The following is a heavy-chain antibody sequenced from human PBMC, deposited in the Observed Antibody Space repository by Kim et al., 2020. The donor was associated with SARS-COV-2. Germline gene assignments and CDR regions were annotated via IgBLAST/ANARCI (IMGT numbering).Heavy chain of an antibody. J-gene: IGHJ4*02. CDR2: IYYSGST. CDR1: GGSISSSSYY. D-gene: IGHD6-19*01. Sequence: SETLSLTCTVSGGSISSSSYYWGWIRQPPGKGLEWIGSIYYSGSTYYNPSLKSRVTISVDTSKNQFSLKLSSVTAADMAVYYCARHNPRVAGRGVYWGQGTLVTVSS. V-gene: IGHV4-39*01. CDR3: ARHNPRVAGRGVY.